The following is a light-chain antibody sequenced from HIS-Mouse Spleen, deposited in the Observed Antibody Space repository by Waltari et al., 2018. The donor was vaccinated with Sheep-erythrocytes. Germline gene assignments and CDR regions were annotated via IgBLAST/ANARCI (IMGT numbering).Light chain of an antibody. CDR1: KLGDKY. Sequence: SYELTQPPSVSVSPGQPASITCAGGKLGDKYACWYQQKPGQSPVLVIYQDSKRPSGIPERFSGSNSGNTATLTISGTQAMDEADYYCQAWDSSIVVFGGGTKLTVL. CDR2: QDS. J-gene: IGLJ2*01. CDR3: QAWDSSIVV. V-gene: IGLV3-1*01.